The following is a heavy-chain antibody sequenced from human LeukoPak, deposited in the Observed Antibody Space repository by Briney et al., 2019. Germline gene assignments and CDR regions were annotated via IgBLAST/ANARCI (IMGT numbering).Heavy chain of an antibody. Sequence: GGSLRLSCTVSGFTFNNYWMNSVRQAPGKGLERVGNIKQDGSETYFGDSVKGRFTISRDNAQNSLYLQMNSLRVEDTAVYYCARDVAATGALDIWGQGTLLTVSS. CDR2: IKQDGSET. CDR1: GFTFNNYW. D-gene: IGHD1-26*01. V-gene: IGHV3-7*04. J-gene: IGHJ3*02. CDR3: ARDVAATGALDI.